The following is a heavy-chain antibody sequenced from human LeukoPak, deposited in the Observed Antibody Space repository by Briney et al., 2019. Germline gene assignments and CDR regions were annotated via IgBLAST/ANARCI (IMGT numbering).Heavy chain of an antibody. CDR2: ISGSGGST. CDR3: AIVEAVGFPPYDPFDY. V-gene: IGHV3-23*01. J-gene: IGHJ4*02. Sequence: AGGSLRLSCAASGFTFSSYAMSWVRQAPGKGLEWVSAISGSGGSTYYADSVKGRFTISRDNSKNTLYLQMNSLRAEDTAVYYCAIVEAVGFPPYDPFDYWGQGTLVTVSS. D-gene: IGHD3-16*01. CDR1: GFTFSSYA.